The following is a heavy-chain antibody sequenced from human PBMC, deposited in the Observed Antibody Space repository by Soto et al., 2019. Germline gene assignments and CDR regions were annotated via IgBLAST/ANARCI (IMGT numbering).Heavy chain of an antibody. V-gene: IGHV1-18*04. CDR2: ISAYNGNT. CDR1: GGTFSSYG. Sequence: GASVKVSCKASGGTFSSYGISWVRQAPGQGLEWMGWISAYNGNTNYAQKLQGRVTMTTDTSTSTAYMELRSLRSDDTAVYYCARGPPRIAAAPIRYWGQGTLVTVSS. D-gene: IGHD6-13*01. J-gene: IGHJ4*02. CDR3: ARGPPRIAAAPIRY.